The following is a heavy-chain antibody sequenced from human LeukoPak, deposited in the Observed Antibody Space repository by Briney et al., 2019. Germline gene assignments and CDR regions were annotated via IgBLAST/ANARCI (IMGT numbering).Heavy chain of an antibody. D-gene: IGHD1-1*01. Sequence: SETLSLTCTVSGYSTSSTYYGAWIRQPPGKGLEWIATISHSGSTYYTPSLESRLTISLDTSRNHFSLRLSSVTAADTAVYYCARVNAPVATFDYWGLGTLVAVSS. CDR3: ARVNAPVATFDY. V-gene: IGHV4-38-2*02. J-gene: IGHJ4*02. CDR2: ISHSGST. CDR1: GYSTSSTYY.